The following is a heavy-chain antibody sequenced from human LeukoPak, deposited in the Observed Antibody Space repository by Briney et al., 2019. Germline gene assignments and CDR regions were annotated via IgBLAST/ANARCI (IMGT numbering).Heavy chain of an antibody. V-gene: IGHV3-48*03. J-gene: IGHJ6*03. Sequence: PGGSLTLSCAASGFTFSSYEMNWVRQAPGKGLEWVSYISSSGSTIYYADSVKGRFTISRDNAKNSLYLQMNSLRAEDTAVYYCARDTTGGYNYYCYYMDVWGKGTTVTVSS. CDR2: ISSSGSTI. CDR1: GFTFSSYE. CDR3: ARDTTGGYNYYCYYMDV. D-gene: IGHD7-27*01.